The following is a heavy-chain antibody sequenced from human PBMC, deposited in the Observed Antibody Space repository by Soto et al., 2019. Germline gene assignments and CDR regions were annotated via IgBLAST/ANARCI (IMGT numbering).Heavy chain of an antibody. J-gene: IGHJ5*02. CDR3: ARAQFYSGSGRYNNLMFDP. D-gene: IGHD3-10*01. CDR1: GGSISAAGDS. CDR2: TYHSGTF. Sequence: SETLSLTCAVSGGSISAAGDSWSWIRQPPGGGLEWIGYTYHSGTFLYNPSLKTRLTMSLDRSNNQFSLTLNSVTAADTAVYYCARAQFYSGSGRYNNLMFDPWGQGIQVTVSS. V-gene: IGHV4-30-2*01.